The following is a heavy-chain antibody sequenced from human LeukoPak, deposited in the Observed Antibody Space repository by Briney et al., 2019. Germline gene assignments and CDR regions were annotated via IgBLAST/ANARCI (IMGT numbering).Heavy chain of an antibody. CDR1: GFTFSSYG. V-gene: IGHV3-30*02. D-gene: IGHD3-10*01. J-gene: IGHJ6*03. Sequence: PGGSLRLSCAASGFTFSSYGMHWVRQAPGKGLEWVAFIRYDGSTKYYADSVKGRFTISRDNSKNTLYLQMSSLRAEDTAVYYCAKGYGSEHSYYYMDVWGKGTTVTISS. CDR2: IRYDGSTK. CDR3: AKGYGSEHSYYYMDV.